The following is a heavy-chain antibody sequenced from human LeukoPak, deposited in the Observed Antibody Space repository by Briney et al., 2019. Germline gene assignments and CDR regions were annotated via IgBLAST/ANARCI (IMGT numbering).Heavy chain of an antibody. CDR1: GFTFSSYE. CDR2: ISSSGSTI. D-gene: IGHD6-13*01. Sequence: PGGSLRLSCAASGFTFSSYEMNWVRQAPGKGLEWVSYISSSGSTIYYADSVNGRFTISRDNAKNSLYLQMNSLRAEDTAVYYCARDLGSSSWYGDYWGQGTLVTVST. CDR3: ARDLGSSSWYGDY. V-gene: IGHV3-48*03. J-gene: IGHJ4*02.